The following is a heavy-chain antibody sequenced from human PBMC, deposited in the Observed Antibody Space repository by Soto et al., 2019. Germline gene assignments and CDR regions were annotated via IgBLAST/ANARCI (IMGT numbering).Heavy chain of an antibody. Sequence: EVQLLESGGGLIQPGGSLRLSCAASGLRFSNYGMSWVRLAPGKGLEWGSGISDDATVTDYIASGRGRFTISRDNTKSMLFLPMDSLRTEDTAVYFCAKSVVDPRWVVRLSYFDCWGQGIKVTVSS. CDR2: ISDDATVT. CDR1: GLRFSNYG. J-gene: IGHJ4*02. CDR3: AKSVVDPRWVVRLSYFDC. D-gene: IGHD3-10*01. V-gene: IGHV3-23*01.